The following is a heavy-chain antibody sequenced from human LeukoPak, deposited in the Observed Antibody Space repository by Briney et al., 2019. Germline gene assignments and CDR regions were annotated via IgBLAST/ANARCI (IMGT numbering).Heavy chain of an antibody. CDR1: GYTFTSYG. CDR3: ATLLAGDFQH. D-gene: IGHD3-10*01. V-gene: IGHV1-2*02. J-gene: IGHJ1*01. CDR2: INPNSGGT. Sequence: ASVKVSCKASGYTFTSYGISWVRQAPGQGLEWMGWINPNSGGTNYAQKFQGRVTMTRDTSISTAYMELSRLRSDDTAVYYCATLLAGDFQHWGQGTLVTVSS.